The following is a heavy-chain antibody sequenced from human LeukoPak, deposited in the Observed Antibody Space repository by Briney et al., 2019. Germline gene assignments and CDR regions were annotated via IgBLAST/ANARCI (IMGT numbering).Heavy chain of an antibody. CDR2: KYYTGST. Sequence: SETLSLTCSVSGGSISSFYWSWIRQPPGKGLEWIGYKYYTGSTNYNPSLKSRVTISVDMSKKQFSLQLSSVTAADTAVYYCAGQDVGKSSSSSFDYWGQGTLVTVSS. CDR3: AGQDVGKSSSSSFDY. D-gene: IGHD6-6*01. J-gene: IGHJ4*02. V-gene: IGHV4-59*08. CDR1: GGSISSFY.